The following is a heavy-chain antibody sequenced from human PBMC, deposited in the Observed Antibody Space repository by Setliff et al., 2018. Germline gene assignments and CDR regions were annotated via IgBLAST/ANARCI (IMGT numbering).Heavy chain of an antibody. J-gene: IGHJ5*02. CDR3: VPGRGS. V-gene: IGHV4-59*03. Sequence: SETLSLTCTVSGASIYTFYWSWIRQPPGRRLEWIGYVYYSGDTNYNPSLKSRVSISIDNAQNTLYLHMNNLRAEDTAVFYCVPGRGSWGQGALVTVSS. D-gene: IGHD6-25*01. CDR2: VYYSGDT. CDR1: GASIYTFY.